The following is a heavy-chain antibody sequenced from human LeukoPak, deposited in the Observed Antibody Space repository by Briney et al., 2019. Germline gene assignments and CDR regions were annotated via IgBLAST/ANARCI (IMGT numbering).Heavy chain of an antibody. J-gene: IGHJ3*02. CDR3: ARDSNPHSSGCYFDAFDM. D-gene: IGHD3-22*01. Sequence: GGSLRLSCAASGFTFSNYWMTWVRHAPGKGLEWVANIRRDESNKYYVDSVEGRFTISRDNTKNSLYLQMNSLRAEDTAVYYCARDSNPHSSGCYFDAFDMWGQGTMVTVSS. V-gene: IGHV3-7*01. CDR1: GFTFSNYW. CDR2: IRRDESNK.